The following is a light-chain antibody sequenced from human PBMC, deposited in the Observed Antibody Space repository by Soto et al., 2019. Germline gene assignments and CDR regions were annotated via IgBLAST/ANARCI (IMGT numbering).Light chain of an antibody. Sequence: QSALTQPASVCGSLGQSVTISFTGTSSDVGGYNYVSWYQQHPGKAPKLMIYDVSNRPSGVSNRFSGSKSGNTASLTISGLQAEDEADYYCSSYTSSSTLDVFGTGTKLTVL. CDR2: DVS. CDR3: SSYTSSSTLDV. J-gene: IGLJ1*01. V-gene: IGLV2-14*01. CDR1: SSDVGGYNY.